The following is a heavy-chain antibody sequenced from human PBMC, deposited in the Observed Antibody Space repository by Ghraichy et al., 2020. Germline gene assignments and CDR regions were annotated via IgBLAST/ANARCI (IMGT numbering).Heavy chain of an antibody. D-gene: IGHD3-16*02. V-gene: IGHV3-21*01. J-gene: IGHJ4*02. CDR2: ISSTSAYI. Sequence: GGSLRLSCAASGFTFSTYAMNWVRQAPGKGLEWVASISSTSAYIYYSDSLKGRFTISRDNAKNSLYLQMNSLRAEDTALYYCAKVTYDDVWGSYRYTFDYWGQGILVTVSS. CDR3: AKVTYDDVWGSYRYTFDY. CDR1: GFTFSTYA.